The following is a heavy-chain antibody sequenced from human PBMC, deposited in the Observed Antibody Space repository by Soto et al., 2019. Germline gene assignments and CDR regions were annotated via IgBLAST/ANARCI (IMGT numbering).Heavy chain of an antibody. CDR1: GGSFSGYY. Sequence: SETLSLTCAVYGGSFSGYYWSWIRQPPGKGLEWIGEINHSGSTNYNPSLKSRVTISVDTSKNQFSLKLSSVTAADTAVYYCARDPPAGYFSGGRCPDRFDYRGQGTLVTGSS. CDR2: INHSGST. V-gene: IGHV4-34*01. J-gene: IGHJ4*02. CDR3: ARDPPAGYFSGGRCPDRFDY. D-gene: IGHD2-15*01.